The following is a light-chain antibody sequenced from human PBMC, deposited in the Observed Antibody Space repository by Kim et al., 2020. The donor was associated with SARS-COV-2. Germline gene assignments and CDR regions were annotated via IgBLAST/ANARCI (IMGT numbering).Light chain of an antibody. Sequence: DIVMTQSPDSLAVSLGERATINCRSSQTVLYSPNNKNYLAWYQQKPGQPPKVFITWASTRESGVPDRFSGGGSGTDFTLTISSLQAEDVAVYYCQQYHTPPYTFGQGTKLEIK. CDR1: QTVLYSPNNKNY. V-gene: IGKV4-1*01. CDR3: QQYHTPPYT. J-gene: IGKJ2*01. CDR2: WAS.